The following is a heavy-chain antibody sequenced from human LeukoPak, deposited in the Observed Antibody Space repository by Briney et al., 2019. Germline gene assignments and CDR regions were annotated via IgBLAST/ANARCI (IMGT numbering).Heavy chain of an antibody. CDR3: ASLPDCSSTSCAPWNWFDP. CDR2: INHSGST. J-gene: IGHJ5*02. D-gene: IGHD2-2*01. Sequence: SETLSLTCAVYGGSFSGYYWSWIRQPPGKGLEWIGEINHSGSTNYNPSLKSRVTISVGTSKNQFSLKLSSVTAADTAVYYCASLPDCSSTSCAPWNWFDPWGQGTLVTVSS. CDR1: GGSFSGYY. V-gene: IGHV4-34*01.